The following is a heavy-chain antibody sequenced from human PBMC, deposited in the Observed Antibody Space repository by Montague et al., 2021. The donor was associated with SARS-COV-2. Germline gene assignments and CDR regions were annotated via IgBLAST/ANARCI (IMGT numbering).Heavy chain of an antibody. CDR2: INHSGTS. J-gene: IGHJ6*02. D-gene: IGHD3-10*01. CDR1: GGSFTENF. CDR3: ARGRSTRVRGVIFTSYYYYYYGIDV. V-gene: IGHV4-34*01. Sequence: SETLSLTCAVYGGSFTENFWTWIRQPPGKGLEWIGEINHSGTSNYNASLRSRVTISIDTAKNQFSLRLSAPAAADTAVYYCARGRSTRVRGVIFTSYYYYYYGIDVWGQGATVTVSS.